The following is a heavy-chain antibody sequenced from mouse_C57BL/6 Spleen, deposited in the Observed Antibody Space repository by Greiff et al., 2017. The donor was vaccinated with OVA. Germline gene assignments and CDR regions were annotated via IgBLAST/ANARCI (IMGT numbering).Heavy chain of an antibody. CDR2: ISSGGDYI. CDR3: TREGVTDYYAMDY. Sequence: EVKVEESGEGLVKPGGSLKLSCAASGFTFSSYAMSWVRQTPEKRLEWVAYISSGGDYIYYADTVKGRFTISRDNARNTLYLQMSSLKSEDTAMYYCTREGVTDYYAMDYWGQGTSVTVSS. CDR1: GFTFSSYA. V-gene: IGHV5-9-1*02. D-gene: IGHD2-2*01. J-gene: IGHJ4*01.